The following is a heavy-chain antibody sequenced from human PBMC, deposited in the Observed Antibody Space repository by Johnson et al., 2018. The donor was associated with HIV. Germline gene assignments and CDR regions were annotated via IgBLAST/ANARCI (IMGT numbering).Heavy chain of an antibody. D-gene: IGHD2-15*01. CDR1: GFTFADYG. CDR3: AKDRVVQSVGDAFDI. CDR2: IAHDESIT. Sequence: QVQLVESGGGVVQPGGSLRLSCAASGFTFADYGMHWVRQPPGKGLEWVAFIAHDESITHYADSVKGRFTMSRDNSKNTLYLQMNSLRAEDTALYYCAKDRVVQSVGDAFDIWGQGTMVTVSS. J-gene: IGHJ3*02. V-gene: IGHV3-30*02.